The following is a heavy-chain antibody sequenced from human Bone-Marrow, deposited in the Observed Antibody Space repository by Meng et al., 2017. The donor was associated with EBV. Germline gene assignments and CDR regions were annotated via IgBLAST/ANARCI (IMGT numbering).Heavy chain of an antibody. D-gene: IGHD3-10*01. Sequence: GPGCGKSLEPLSLTCTVFGVSGTSGTYHWSWIRQSPGKGLEWIGYIYDTGTTIYNPSLKSRVSIFLETSKNLFSLKLNSVTTADTAVYYCAKSRSSTPGVVDYWGQGTLVTVSS. CDR3: AKSRSSTPGVVDY. CDR1: GVSGTSGTYH. CDR2: IYDTGTT. J-gene: IGHJ4*02. V-gene: IGHV4-61*01.